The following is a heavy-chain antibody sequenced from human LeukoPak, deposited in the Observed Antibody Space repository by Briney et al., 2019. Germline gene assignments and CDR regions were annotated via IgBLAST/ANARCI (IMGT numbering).Heavy chain of an antibody. D-gene: IGHD3-16*02. J-gene: IGHJ6*02. CDR1: GFTFSSYS. Sequence: GGSLRLSCAASGFTFSSYSMNWVRQAPGKGLEWVSSISSSSSYIYYADSVKGRFTISRDNAKNSLYLQMNSLRAEDTAVYYCARDLSPDGMDVWGQGTTVTVSS. V-gene: IGHV3-21*04. CDR3: ARDLSPDGMDV. CDR2: ISSSSSYI.